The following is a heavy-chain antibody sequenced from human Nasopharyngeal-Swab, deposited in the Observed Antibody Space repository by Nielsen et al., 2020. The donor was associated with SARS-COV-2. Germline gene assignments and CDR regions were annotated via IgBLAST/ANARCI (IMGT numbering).Heavy chain of an antibody. D-gene: IGHD2-21*01. V-gene: IGHV3-33*06. J-gene: IGHJ4*02. CDR3: AKAPRVNDPVDY. CDR1: GFTFSDHS. CDR2: IWYDGSNK. Sequence: GGSLRLSCAASGFTFSDHSMIWVRQAPGQGLEWVAVIWYDGSNKYYADSVKGRFTISRDNSKNTLYLQMNSLRAEDTAAYYCAKAPRVNDPVDYWGQGTLVTVSS.